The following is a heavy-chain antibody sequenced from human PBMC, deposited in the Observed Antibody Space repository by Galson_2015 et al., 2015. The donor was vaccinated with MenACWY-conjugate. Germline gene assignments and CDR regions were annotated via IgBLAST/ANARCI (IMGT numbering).Heavy chain of an antibody. CDR1: GFTFSSYR. CDR3: AKRVAGHGLDV. CDR2: ISGASDTI. V-gene: IGHV3-48*04. J-gene: IGHJ6*02. D-gene: IGHD2-15*01. Sequence: ALRLSYAASGFTFSSYRMNWVRQAPGKGLEWLSYISGASDTIYYADSVKGRLTLSRDNANNSLYLQTNSLRAEDTAVYYCAKRVAGHGLDVWGQGTMVTVSS.